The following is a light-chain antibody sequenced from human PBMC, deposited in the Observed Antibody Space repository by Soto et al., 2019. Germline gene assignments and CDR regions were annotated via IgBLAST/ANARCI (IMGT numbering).Light chain of an antibody. CDR3: QPYNSYSEA. CDR1: QTISSW. V-gene: IGKV1-5*03. CDR2: KAS. J-gene: IGKJ1*01. Sequence: DIQMTQSPSTLSGSVGDRVTITCRASQTISSWLAWYQQKPGKAPKLLIYKASTLKSGVPSRFSGSGSGTEFTLTISSLPPDDFATYYCQPYNSYSEAFGTGTTVDIK.